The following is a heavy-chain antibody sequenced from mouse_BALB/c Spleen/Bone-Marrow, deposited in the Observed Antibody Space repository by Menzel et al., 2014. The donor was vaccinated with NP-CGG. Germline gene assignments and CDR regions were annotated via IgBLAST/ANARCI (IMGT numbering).Heavy chain of an antibody. CDR2: ISSGGSHT. D-gene: IGHD2-4*01. V-gene: IGHV5-6*01. CDR3: ARQDYDWFAY. Sequence: EVMLVESGGDLVKPGGSLKLSCAASGFTFSSYGMSWVRQTPDKRLEWVATISSGGSHTYYPDSVKGRFTISRDNAKNTLYLQMSSLKSEDTAMYYCARQDYDWFAYWGQGTLVTVSA. CDR1: GFTFSSYG. J-gene: IGHJ3*01.